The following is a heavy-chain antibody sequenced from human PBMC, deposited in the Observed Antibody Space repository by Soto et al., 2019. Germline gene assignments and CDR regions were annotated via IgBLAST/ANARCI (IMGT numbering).Heavy chain of an antibody. J-gene: IGHJ3*02. Sequence: SVKVSCKASGGTFSSYAISWVRQAPGQGLEWMGGIIPIFGTANYAQKLQGRVTITADKSTSTAYMELSSLRSEDTAVYYCASATMNGAFDIWGQGTMVTVSS. V-gene: IGHV1-69*06. CDR3: ASATMNGAFDI. D-gene: IGHD3-22*01. CDR2: IIPIFGTA. CDR1: GGTFSSYA.